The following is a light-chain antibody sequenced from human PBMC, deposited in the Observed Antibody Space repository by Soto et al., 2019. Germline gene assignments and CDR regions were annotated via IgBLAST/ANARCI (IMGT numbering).Light chain of an antibody. CDR2: DDD. J-gene: IGLJ1*01. Sequence: QSVLTQPPSVSAAPGQKVTISCSGSSSNIGGNSVSWYQQLPGTAPKLLIYDDDKRPSGIPDRFSGYKSGTSATLGITGFQNGDEADYYWGSWDSSLSAYDFASGTKVTV. V-gene: IGLV1-51*01. CDR3: GSWDSSLSAYD. CDR1: SSNIGGNS.